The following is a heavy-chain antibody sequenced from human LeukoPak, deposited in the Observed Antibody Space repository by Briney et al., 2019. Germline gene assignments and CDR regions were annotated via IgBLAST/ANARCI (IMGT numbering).Heavy chain of an antibody. J-gene: IGHJ4*02. CDR2: INPNSGDT. D-gene: IGHD3-3*01. CDR3: ASYYDFWSGYLQNY. V-gene: IGHV1-2*02. CDR1: GYTFTGYY. Sequence: ASVKVSCKASGYTFTGYYMHWVRQAPGQGLEGMGGINPNSGDTNYAQKFQGRFTITRDTSISTAYMELSRLRSDDTAVYYCASYYDFWSGYLQNYWGQGTLVTVSS.